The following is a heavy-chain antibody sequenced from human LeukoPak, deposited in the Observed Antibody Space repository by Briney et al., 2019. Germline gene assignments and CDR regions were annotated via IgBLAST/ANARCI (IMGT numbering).Heavy chain of an antibody. Sequence: SETLSLTCTVYGGSISSYYWSWIRQPPGKGLEWIGYIYYSGSTNYNPSLKSRVTISVDTSKNQFSLKLSSVTAADTAVYYCARVSGFWSGYPNWFDPWGQGTLVTVSS. CDR2: IYYSGST. CDR1: GGSISSYY. V-gene: IGHV4-59*01. D-gene: IGHD3-3*01. CDR3: ARVSGFWSGYPNWFDP. J-gene: IGHJ5*02.